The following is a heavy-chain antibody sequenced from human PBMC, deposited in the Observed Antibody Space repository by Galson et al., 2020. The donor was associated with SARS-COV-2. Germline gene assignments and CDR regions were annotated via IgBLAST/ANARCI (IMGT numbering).Heavy chain of an antibody. V-gene: IGHV4-61*02. Sequence: SETLSLTCTVSGGSITSGSYYWSWIRQPAGKGLEWIGRMYPSGSTNYNPSLKSRVTISVDTSKSQFSLKLSSVTAADTAVYYCARTNYDSSGHPSLDYWGQGTLVTVSS. J-gene: IGHJ4*02. CDR2: MYPSGST. CDR3: ARTNYDSSGHPSLDY. D-gene: IGHD3-22*01. CDR1: GGSITSGSYY.